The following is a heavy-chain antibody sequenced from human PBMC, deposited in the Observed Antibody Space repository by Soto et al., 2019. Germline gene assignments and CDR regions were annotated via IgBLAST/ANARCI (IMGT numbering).Heavy chain of an antibody. J-gene: IGHJ4*02. Sequence: VQLVESGGGLVQPGRSLRLSCVASGLTFDDFAMYWIRQPPGKGLEWVAGISWNSGMIDYADSVKGRFTISRDNAKNSLYLQMNSLRSEDTAFYYCTKVGAAAGTYYSDYWGQGTLVTVSS. CDR2: ISWNSGMI. CDR1: GLTFDDFA. CDR3: TKVGAAAGTYYSDY. V-gene: IGHV3-9*01. D-gene: IGHD6-13*01.